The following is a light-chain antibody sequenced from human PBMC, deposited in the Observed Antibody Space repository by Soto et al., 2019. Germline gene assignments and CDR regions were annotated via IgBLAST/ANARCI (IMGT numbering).Light chain of an antibody. CDR1: LSVYSNY. CDR3: QQYGTSYT. CDR2: GAS. J-gene: IGKJ2*01. V-gene: IGKV3-20*01. Sequence: IVLTQSPDTLSLSPGERATLSCRASLSVYSNYLAWYRQKPGQAPRLLIYGASSRATGIPDRFSGSGSETDFTLTITRLEPEDFAVYYCQQYGTSYTFGQGTRLEIK.